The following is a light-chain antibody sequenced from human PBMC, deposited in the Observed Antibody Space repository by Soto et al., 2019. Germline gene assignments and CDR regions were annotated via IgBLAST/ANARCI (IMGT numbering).Light chain of an antibody. CDR2: DAS. J-gene: IGKJ5*01. Sequence: EIVLTQSPATLSLSPGERATLSCRASQSVSSYLAWYQQKPGQAPRLLIYDASNRATGIPARLSGSGSGTDFTLTISRLEPEDFGVYYCQQYGSSPPTFGQGTRLEIK. CDR3: QQYGSSPPT. CDR1: QSVSSY. V-gene: IGKV3-20*01.